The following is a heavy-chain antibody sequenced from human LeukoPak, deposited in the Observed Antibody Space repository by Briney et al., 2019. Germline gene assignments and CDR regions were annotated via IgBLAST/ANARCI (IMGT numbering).Heavy chain of an antibody. CDR1: GFTFSSYA. Sequence: GGSLRLSCAASGFTFSSYAMSWVRQAPGKGLEWVSTISESGGSTYYADSVKGRFTISRDNSKNTLYLQMNSLRAEDTAVYYCARSPRDSSGSYYSAFDMRGQGTMVTVSA. J-gene: IGHJ3*02. D-gene: IGHD3-22*01. CDR3: ARSPRDSSGSYYSAFDM. CDR2: ISESGGST. V-gene: IGHV3-23*01.